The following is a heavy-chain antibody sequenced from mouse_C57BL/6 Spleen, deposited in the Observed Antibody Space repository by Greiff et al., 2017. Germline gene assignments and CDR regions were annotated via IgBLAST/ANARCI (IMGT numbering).Heavy chain of an antibody. CDR2: IYPGDGDT. V-gene: IGHV1-80*01. D-gene: IGHD3-2*02. CDR1: GYAFSSYW. Sequence: VQLQQSGAELVKPGASVKISCKASGYAFSSYWMNWVKQRPGQGLEWIGQIYPGDGDTNYNGKFKGKATLTADKSSSSAYMQLSSLTSEDSAVYVCARPDSSGLWFAYWGKGTLVTVSA. CDR3: ARPDSSGLWFAY. J-gene: IGHJ3*01.